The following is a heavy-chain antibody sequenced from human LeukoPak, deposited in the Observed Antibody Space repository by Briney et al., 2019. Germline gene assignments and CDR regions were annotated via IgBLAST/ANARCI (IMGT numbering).Heavy chain of an antibody. CDR1: GGSISSYY. CDR3: ARGGYTSYYYYMDV. Sequence: SETLSLTCTVSGGSISSYYWSWIRQPPRKGLEWIGYIYYSGSTNYNPSLKSRVTISVDTSKNQFSLKLSSVTAADTAVYYCARGGYTSYYYYMDVWGEGTTVTVSS. J-gene: IGHJ6*03. V-gene: IGHV4-59*01. CDR2: IYYSGST. D-gene: IGHD5-18*01.